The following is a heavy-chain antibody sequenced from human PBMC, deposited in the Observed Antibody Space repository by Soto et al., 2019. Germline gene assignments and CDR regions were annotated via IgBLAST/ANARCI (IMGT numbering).Heavy chain of an antibody. CDR2: TYYRSKWST. J-gene: IGHJ5*01. Sequence: QVQLQQSGPGLVKPSQTLSLTCAISGDSVSSKSAAWNWIRHSPSIGLEWLGRTYYRSKWSTDYAVSVESRITINPDTSKNQFSLHLNSVTPEDTAVYYCTRALAGSYDSWGQGTLVTVSS. CDR1: GDSVSSKSAA. D-gene: IGHD1-26*01. V-gene: IGHV6-1*01. CDR3: TRALAGSYDS.